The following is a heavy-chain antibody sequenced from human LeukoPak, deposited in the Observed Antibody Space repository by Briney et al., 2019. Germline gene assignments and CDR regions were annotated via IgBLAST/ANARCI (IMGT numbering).Heavy chain of an antibody. J-gene: IGHJ4*02. V-gene: IGHV3-30*18. CDR3: AKDRAGSIATYADF. CDR1: GFTFSSYG. Sequence: GGSLRLSCAASGFTFSSYGLRWVRQAPGKGLEWVAVISYDGSSKYYVDSVKGRLTISRDNSKNTLYLQMNSLRAEDTAVYYCAKDRAGSIATYADFWGQGTLVTVSS. D-gene: IGHD6-19*01. CDR2: ISYDGSSK.